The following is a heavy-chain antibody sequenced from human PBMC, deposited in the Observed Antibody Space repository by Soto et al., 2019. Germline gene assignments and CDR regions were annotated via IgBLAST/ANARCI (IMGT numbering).Heavy chain of an antibody. Sequence: GGSLRLSCAASGFTLSSYEMNWVRQAPGKGLEWVSYISGSSSYTSYADSVKGRFTISRDNAKNSLYLQMNSLRAEDTAVYYCARVPYFYDISGYYYGYDYWGQGTLVTVSS. J-gene: IGHJ4*02. D-gene: IGHD3-22*01. CDR3: ARVPYFYDISGYYYGYDY. V-gene: IGHV3-21*05. CDR1: GFTLSSYE. CDR2: ISGSSSYT.